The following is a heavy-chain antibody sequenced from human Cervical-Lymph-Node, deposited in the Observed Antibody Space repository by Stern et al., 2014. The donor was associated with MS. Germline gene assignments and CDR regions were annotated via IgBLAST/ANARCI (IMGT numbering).Heavy chain of an antibody. CDR2: INTGNGNR. J-gene: IGHJ6*02. V-gene: IGHV1-3*04. D-gene: IGHD4-23*01. CDR3: ARTGTVVTSGYYYGMDV. CDR1: GYNFTDYG. Sequence: AQLVESGAEVKKPGASGKVSCKTAGYNFTDYGIIWVRQAPGQRLEWMGWINTGNGNRRYSQKIQGRVTITRDTSASTAYMELSSLRSEDTAVYYCARTGTVVTSGYYYGMDVWGQGTTVTVSS.